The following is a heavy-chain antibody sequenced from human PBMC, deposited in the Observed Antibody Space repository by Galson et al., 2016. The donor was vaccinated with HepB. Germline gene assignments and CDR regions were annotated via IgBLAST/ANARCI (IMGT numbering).Heavy chain of an antibody. V-gene: IGHV5-51*01. D-gene: IGHD3-10*01. Sequence: QSGAEVKKPGEALKISCKGSGYTFANYWLGWVRQMPGKGLEWMGIIYPGDSDTRYSPSFQGQATISADKSINTAYLQWGSLKASDTAMYYCARGPDGAQGVFFDYWGQGALVTVSS. CDR3: ARGPDGAQGVFFDY. J-gene: IGHJ4*02. CDR1: GYTFANYW. CDR2: IYPGDSDT.